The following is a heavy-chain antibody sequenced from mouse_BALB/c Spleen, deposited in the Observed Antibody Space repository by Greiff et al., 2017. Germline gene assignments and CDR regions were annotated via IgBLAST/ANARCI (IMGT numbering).Heavy chain of an antibody. Sequence: QVQLQQSGPELVKPGASVKISCKASGYAFSSSWMNWVKQRPGQGLEWIGRIYPGDGDTNYNGKFKGKATLTADKSSSTAYMQLSSLTSVDSAVYFCARRDWDEYAMDYWGQGTSVTVSS. CDR1: GYAFSSSW. V-gene: IGHV1-82*01. CDR2: IYPGDGDT. D-gene: IGHD4-1*01. CDR3: ARRDWDEYAMDY. J-gene: IGHJ4*01.